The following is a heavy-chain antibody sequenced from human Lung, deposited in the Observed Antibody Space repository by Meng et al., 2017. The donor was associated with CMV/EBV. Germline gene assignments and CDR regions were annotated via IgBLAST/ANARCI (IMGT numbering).Heavy chain of an antibody. D-gene: IGHD6-19*01. CDR3: AKTGSGWFTDY. V-gene: IGHV3-30*02. CDR1: GFGFSGFA. CDR2: IRYDGGNK. J-gene: IGHJ4*02. Sequence: SCVASGFGFSGFAMQWVRQTPGKGLEWVALIRYDGGNKYYADAVKGRFTISRDNSKHTLSLQMNSLRPEDTAVYLCAKTGSGWFTDYWGQGTLVTFPS.